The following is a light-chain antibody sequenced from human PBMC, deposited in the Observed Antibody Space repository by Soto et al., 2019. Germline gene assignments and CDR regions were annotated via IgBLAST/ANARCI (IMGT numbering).Light chain of an antibody. Sequence: SYELTQPPSVSVSPGQTAGITCSGDALPKKYAYWYQQKSGRAPVLIIYEDSKRPSGIPERFSGSSSGTMATLTISGAQVEDEADYYCYSTDSSGDHRVFGGGTKVTVL. J-gene: IGLJ2*01. V-gene: IGLV3-10*01. CDR1: ALPKKY. CDR2: EDS. CDR3: YSTDSSGDHRV.